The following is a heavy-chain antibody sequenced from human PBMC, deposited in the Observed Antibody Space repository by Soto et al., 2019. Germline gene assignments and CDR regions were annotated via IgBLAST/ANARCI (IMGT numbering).Heavy chain of an antibody. CDR2: ISAHNANT. D-gene: IGHD3-22*01. CDR1: GYIFTSYG. J-gene: IGHJ4*02. V-gene: IGHV1-18*01. CDR3: ATERLAYYFDTSGEDFDY. Sequence: VASVKVSCKASGYIFTSYGISWVRQAPGQGLEWMGWISAHNANTNYAQKFQGRVTMTTDTSTSTAHMELRSLRSDDTAVYYCATERLAYYFDTSGEDFDYWGQGTLVTVSS.